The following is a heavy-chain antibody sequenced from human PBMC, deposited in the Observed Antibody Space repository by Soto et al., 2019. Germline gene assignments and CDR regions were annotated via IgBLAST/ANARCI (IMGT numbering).Heavy chain of an antibody. J-gene: IGHJ4*02. CDR3: ARECNNRYCSGGSFAY. Sequence: GGSLRLSCAASGFTFSSYGMHWVRQAPGKGLEWVAVIWYDGSNKYYADSVKGRFTISRDNSKNTLYLQMNSLRAEDTAVYYCARECNNRYCSGGSFAYWGQGTLVTVSS. D-gene: IGHD2-15*01. CDR1: GFTFSSYG. CDR2: IWYDGSNK. V-gene: IGHV3-33*01.